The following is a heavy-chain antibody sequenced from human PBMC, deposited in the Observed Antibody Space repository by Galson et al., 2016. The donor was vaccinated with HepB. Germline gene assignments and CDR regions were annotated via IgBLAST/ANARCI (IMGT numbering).Heavy chain of an antibody. CDR2: ISAYNGNT. J-gene: IGHJ4*02. V-gene: IGHV1-18*01. CDR1: GYNFINYG. D-gene: IGHD3-22*01. Sequence: SVKVSCKAFGYNFINYGITWVRQAPGQGLEWMGWISAYNGNTKYSQKVQGRVTMTTDTSTMTAYMELTSLKSDDTAVYYCARDSVWLGGDYFDSSGLYDYWGQGTLVTVSS. CDR3: ARDSVWLGGDYFDSSGLYDY.